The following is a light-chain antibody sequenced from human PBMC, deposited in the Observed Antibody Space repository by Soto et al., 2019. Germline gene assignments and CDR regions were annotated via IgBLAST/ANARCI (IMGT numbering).Light chain of an antibody. CDR1: SSDVGAYNY. J-gene: IGLJ1*01. Sequence: HSVLTQPASVSGSPGQSITISCTGTSSDVGAYNYVSWYQQHPGKAPMLMIYHVTDRPSGVSNRFSASKSGNTASLTISGLQAEDEADYYCSSYTSRSTFVFGTGTKVTVL. CDR2: HVT. CDR3: SSYTSRSTFV. V-gene: IGLV2-14*03.